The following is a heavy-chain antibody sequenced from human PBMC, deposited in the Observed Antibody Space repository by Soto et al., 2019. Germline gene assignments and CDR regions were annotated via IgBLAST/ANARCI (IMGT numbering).Heavy chain of an antibody. D-gene: IGHD3-10*01. J-gene: IGHJ6*02. V-gene: IGHV1-18*01. CDR2: ISDYNGNT. CDR1: GYTVSSYG. CDR3: AREGYYSGSGTYSPPRYYGMDV. Sequence: QVQLVQSGAEVKRAGASVKVSCKASGYTVSSYGLSWVRQAPGQGLEWMGWISDYNGNTHYAQKFQGRVIMTTDTSTRTAYMELRSLRSADTAVYFCAREGYYSGSGTYSPPRYYGMDVWGQGTTVTFSS.